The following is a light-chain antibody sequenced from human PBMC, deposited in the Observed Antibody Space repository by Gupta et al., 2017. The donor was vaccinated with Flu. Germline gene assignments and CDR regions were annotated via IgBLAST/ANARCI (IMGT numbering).Light chain of an antibody. Sequence: DIVMTQSPLSLPVTPGEPASISCRSSQSLLHSNGYNYLDWYLQKPGQAPQLLIYLGSNRASGVPDRFSGSGSGTDFTLNISRVEAEDVGVYYCKQAIQNRYTFGQGTKVEIK. CDR3: KQAIQNRYT. CDR2: LGS. V-gene: IGKV2-28*01. CDR1: QSLLHSNGYNY. J-gene: IGKJ2*01.